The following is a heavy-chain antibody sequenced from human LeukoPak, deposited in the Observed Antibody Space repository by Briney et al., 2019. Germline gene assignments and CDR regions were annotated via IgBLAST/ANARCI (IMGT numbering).Heavy chain of an antibody. Sequence: GGSLRLSCAASGFTFSSYWMHWVRQAPGKGLAWVSRINSDGSSTSYADSVKGRFTISRDNAKNTLYLQMNSLRAEDTAVYYCARGPPPPSSSWYYFDHWGQGTLVTVSS. V-gene: IGHV3-74*01. CDR1: GFTFSSYW. CDR3: ARGPPPPSSSWYYFDH. J-gene: IGHJ4*02. CDR2: INSDGSST. D-gene: IGHD6-13*01.